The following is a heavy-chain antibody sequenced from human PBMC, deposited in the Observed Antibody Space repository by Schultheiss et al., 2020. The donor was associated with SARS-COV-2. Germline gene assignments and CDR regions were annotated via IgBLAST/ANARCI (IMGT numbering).Heavy chain of an antibody. J-gene: IGHJ6*02. V-gene: IGHV3-74*01. D-gene: IGHD2-8*01. Sequence: GGSLRLSCAASGFTFSSYAMSWVRQAPGKGLEWVSRINSDGSSTSYADSVKGRFTISRDNAKNTLYLQMNSLRAEDTAVYYCATDRGYCTNGVCPYYYYYGMDVWGQGTTVTVSS. CDR1: GFTFSSYA. CDR2: INSDGSST. CDR3: ATDRGYCTNGVCPYYYYYGMDV.